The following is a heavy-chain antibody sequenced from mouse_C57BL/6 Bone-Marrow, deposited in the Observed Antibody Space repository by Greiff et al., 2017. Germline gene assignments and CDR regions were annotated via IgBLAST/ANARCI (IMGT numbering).Heavy chain of an antibody. CDR3: ARTVGRWYFDV. D-gene: IGHD1-1*01. CDR2: INPYNGGT. V-gene: IGHV1-19*01. CDR1: GYTFTDYY. J-gene: IGHJ1*03. Sequence: VQLQQSGPVLVKPGASVKMSCKASGYTFTDYYMNWVKQSHGKSLEWIGVINPYNGGTSYNQKFKGKATLTVDKSSSTAYMELNSLTSEDSAVYYCARTVGRWYFDVWGTGTTVTVSS.